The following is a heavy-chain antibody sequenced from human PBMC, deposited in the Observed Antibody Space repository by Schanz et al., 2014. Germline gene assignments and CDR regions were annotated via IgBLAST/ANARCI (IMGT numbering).Heavy chain of an antibody. J-gene: IGHJ5*02. CDR3: ARGGVVVVTAALNGFDP. D-gene: IGHD2-15*01. CDR2: INTNNGDP. V-gene: IGHV7-4-1*02. Sequence: QVQLVQSGAEVKKPGASVKVSCKASGYTFTSFAMNWVRQAPGQGLEWMGWINTNNGDPTYAQGFTGRFVFSVDTSGSTAYLQLSSLTAEDTAVYYCARGGVVVVTAALNGFDPWGPGTLVTVSA. CDR1: GYTFTSFA.